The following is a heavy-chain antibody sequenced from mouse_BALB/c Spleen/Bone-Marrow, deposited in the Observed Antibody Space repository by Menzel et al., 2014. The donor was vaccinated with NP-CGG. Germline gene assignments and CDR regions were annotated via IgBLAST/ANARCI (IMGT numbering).Heavy chain of an antibody. CDR3: TSMITRGYYFDY. J-gene: IGHJ2*01. V-gene: IGHV5-6-4*01. CDR2: ISSGGSYT. Sequence: EVNVVESGGGLVEPGGSLKLSCAASGFTFSSYTMSWVRQTPEKRLEWVATISSGGSYTYYPDSVKGRFTISRDNAKNTLYLQMSSLKSEDTAMYYCTSMITRGYYFDYWGQGTTLIVSS. CDR1: GFTFSSYT. D-gene: IGHD2-4*01.